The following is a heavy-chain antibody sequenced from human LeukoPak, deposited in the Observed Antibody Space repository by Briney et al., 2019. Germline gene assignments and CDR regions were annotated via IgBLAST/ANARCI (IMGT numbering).Heavy chain of an antibody. J-gene: IGHJ4*02. CDR2: IYHSGST. V-gene: IGHV4-59*08. CDR1: GGSISSYY. CDR3: ASSKIVVVPAANDY. D-gene: IGHD2-2*01. Sequence: SETLSLTCTVSGGSISSYYWSWIRQPPGKGLEWIGSIYHSGSTYYNPSLKSRVTISVDTSKNQFSLKLSSVTAADTAVYYCASSKIVVVPAANDYWGQGTLVTVSS.